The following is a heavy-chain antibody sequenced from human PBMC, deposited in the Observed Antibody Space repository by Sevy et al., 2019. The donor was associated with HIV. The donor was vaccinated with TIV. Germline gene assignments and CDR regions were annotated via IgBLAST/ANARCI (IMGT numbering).Heavy chain of an antibody. CDR1: GGSISSGGYS. J-gene: IGHJ4*02. CDR2: IYHSGST. Sequence: SETLSLTCAVSGGSISSGGYSWSWIRQPPGKGLEWIGYIYHSGSTYYNPSLKSRVTISVDRSKNQFSLKLSSVTAADTAVYYCARDGGNSGIDYWGQGTLVTVS. D-gene: IGHD2-21*02. CDR3: ARDGGNSGIDY. V-gene: IGHV4-30-2*01.